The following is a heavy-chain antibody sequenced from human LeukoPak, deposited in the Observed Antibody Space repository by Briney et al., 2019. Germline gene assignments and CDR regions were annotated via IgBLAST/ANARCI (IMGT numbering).Heavy chain of an antibody. Sequence: ASVKVSCKASGYTFVSYGISWVRQAPGQGLEWMGWISTWNVNTNYAQKFQGRVTMTTDTSTTTLYMEVRSLRSDDTAVYYCARDHGHKSVDYWGQGTLVTVSS. CDR2: ISTWNVNT. V-gene: IGHV1-18*01. CDR3: ARDHGHKSVDY. CDR1: GYTFVSYG. D-gene: IGHD2-21*01. J-gene: IGHJ4*02.